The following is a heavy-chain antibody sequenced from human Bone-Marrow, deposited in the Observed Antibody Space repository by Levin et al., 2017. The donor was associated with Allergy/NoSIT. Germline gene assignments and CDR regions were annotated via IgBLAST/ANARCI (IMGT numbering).Heavy chain of an antibody. V-gene: IGHV3-7*01. CDR3: AKGRWTDN. J-gene: IGHJ4*02. Sequence: LSLPCVASGFTFRNFWIIWVRQAPGKGLEWVANINKDGSEEYYADSVKGRFTISRDNAKSSVDLQMNSLRVEDTAVYYCAKGRWTDNWGQGTLVTVSS. CDR2: INKDGSEE. CDR1: GFTFRNFW. D-gene: IGHD4-23*01.